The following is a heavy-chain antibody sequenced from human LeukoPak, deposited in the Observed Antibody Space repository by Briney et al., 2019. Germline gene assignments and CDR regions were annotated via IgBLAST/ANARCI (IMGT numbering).Heavy chain of an antibody. V-gene: IGHV3-7*03. Sequence: GGSLRLSCAASGFTFSSYWMSWVRQAPGKGLEWVANIKQDGSEKYYVDSVKGRFTISRDNAQNSLYLQMNSLRAEDTAVYYCARDAIVVVPAATHYFDYWGQGTLVTVSS. CDR3: ARDAIVVVPAATHYFDY. CDR1: GFTFSSYW. CDR2: IKQDGSEK. D-gene: IGHD2-2*01. J-gene: IGHJ4*02.